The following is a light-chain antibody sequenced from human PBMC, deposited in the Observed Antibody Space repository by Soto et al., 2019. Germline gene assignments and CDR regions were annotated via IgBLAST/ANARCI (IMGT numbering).Light chain of an antibody. Sequence: QSVLTQPPSASGTPGQRVTISASGSSSNIGSNTVSWYQQLPGTAPKLLIYDNDERPSGVPARFSGSKSGTSASLAISGLQSEDEGDYYCYSFTRTYTEVFGGGTQLTVL. V-gene: IGLV1-44*01. CDR3: YSFTRTYTEV. J-gene: IGLJ7*01. CDR1: SSNIGSNT. CDR2: DND.